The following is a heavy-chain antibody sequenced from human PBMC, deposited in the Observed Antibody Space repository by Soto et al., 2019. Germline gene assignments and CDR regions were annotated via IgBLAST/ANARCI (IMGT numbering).Heavy chain of an antibody. V-gene: IGHV3-21*01. CDR2: ISSSSGYI. D-gene: IGHD6-6*01. CDR1: GFNFNYYS. J-gene: IGHJ6*02. CDR3: CRLGKSSSSGSGMDV. Sequence: PGGSLRLSCTASGFNFNYYSMNWIRQALGKGLEWVSSISSSSGYIYYADSVKGRFTISRDNAQNSLFLQMSSLRAEDTAVYYCCRLGKSSSSGSGMDVWGQGTTVTVSS.